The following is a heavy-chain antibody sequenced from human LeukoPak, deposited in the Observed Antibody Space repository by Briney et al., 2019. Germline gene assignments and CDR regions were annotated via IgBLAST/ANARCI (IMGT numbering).Heavy chain of an antibody. J-gene: IGHJ3*02. V-gene: IGHV1-46*01. CDR2: INPSGGST. CDR1: GHTFTSYY. D-gene: IGHD4-11*01. CDR3: ARVPRENTDSSMAFDI. Sequence: ASVKVSCKASGHTFTSYYMHWVRQAPGQGLEWMGIINPSGGSTSYAQKFQGRVTMTRDMSTSTVYMELSSLRSEGTAVYYCARVPRENTDSSMAFDIWGQGTMVTVSS.